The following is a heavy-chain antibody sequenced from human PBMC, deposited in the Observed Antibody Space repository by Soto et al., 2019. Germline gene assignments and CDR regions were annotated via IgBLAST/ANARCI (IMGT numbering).Heavy chain of an antibody. Sequence: EVQLLESGGGLVQPGGSLRLSCAASGFIFSSYAMSWVRQAPGKGLEWVSAISGSGGSTYYADSVKGRFTISRDNSKNTQYLQKNSQRAEDTAVYYCAKATMVRDRYYYYGMDVWGQGTTVTVSS. CDR3: AKATMVRDRYYYYGMDV. CDR2: ISGSGGST. J-gene: IGHJ6*02. CDR1: GFIFSSYA. V-gene: IGHV3-23*01. D-gene: IGHD3-10*01.